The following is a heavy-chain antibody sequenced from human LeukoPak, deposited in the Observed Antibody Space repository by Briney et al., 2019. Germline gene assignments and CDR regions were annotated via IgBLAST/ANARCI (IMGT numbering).Heavy chain of an antibody. CDR3: ARRVGSGNDY. CDR1: GFTFSSYA. CDR2: IKQDGSEK. D-gene: IGHD3-10*01. Sequence: PGGSLRLSCAASGFTFSSYAMSWVRQAPGKGLEWVANIKQDGSEKYYVDSVKGRFTISRDNAKNSLYLQMNSLRAEDTAVYYCARRVGSGNDYWGQGTLVTVSS. J-gene: IGHJ4*02. V-gene: IGHV3-7*01.